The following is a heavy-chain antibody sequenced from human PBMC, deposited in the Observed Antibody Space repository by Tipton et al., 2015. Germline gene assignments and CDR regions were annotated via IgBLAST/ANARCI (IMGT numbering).Heavy chain of an antibody. Sequence: QSGAEVKKPGASVNISCKASGYMFHEYAIFWVRQAPGEGLEWLGWINTGNGQTDYSQRLEDRVTFTRDISTTTVYMGLDSLTSGDTAIYYCARDATTYVGYEWQQHAMDVWGQGTTVTVSS. CDR1: GYMFHEYA. V-gene: IGHV1-3*04. CDR3: ARDATTYVGYEWQQHAMDV. CDR2: INTGNGQT. D-gene: IGHD5-12*01. J-gene: IGHJ6*02.